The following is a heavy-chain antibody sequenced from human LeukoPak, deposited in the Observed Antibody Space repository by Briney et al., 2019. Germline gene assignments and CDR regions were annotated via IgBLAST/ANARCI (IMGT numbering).Heavy chain of an antibody. CDR2: INSNSSDT. Sequence: ASVKVSCKASGYTFTGYYMHWVRQAPGQGLEWMGWINSNSSDTNYAQKFQGRVTMTRDTSISTAYMELSRLRSDDTAVYYCARYLGTVVTTGTDYYGMDVGGQGTTVTVSS. J-gene: IGHJ6*02. CDR3: ARYLGTVVTTGTDYYGMDV. CDR1: GYTFTGYY. D-gene: IGHD4-23*01. V-gene: IGHV1-2*02.